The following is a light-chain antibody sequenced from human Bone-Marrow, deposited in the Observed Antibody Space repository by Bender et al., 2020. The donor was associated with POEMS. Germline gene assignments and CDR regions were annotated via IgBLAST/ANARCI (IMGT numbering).Light chain of an antibody. CDR1: TSNIGNND. Sequence: QSVLTQPPSVSAAPGQKVTISCSGSTSNIGNNDVSWYQQFPGTAPKLIIHENYNRPPGIPHRFSGSKSGTSATLDITGLQTGDEADYYCCSYAGSSTAVFGGGTKLTVL. CDR3: CSYAGSSTAV. J-gene: IGLJ3*02. CDR2: ENY. V-gene: IGLV1-51*02.